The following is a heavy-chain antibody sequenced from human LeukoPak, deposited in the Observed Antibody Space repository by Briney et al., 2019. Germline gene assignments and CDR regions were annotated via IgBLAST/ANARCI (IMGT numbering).Heavy chain of an antibody. CDR1: GGSINSGGFY. Sequence: SETLSLTCTVSGGSINSGGFYWSWIRQHPGKGLEWIGYIYYTGSTYYNPSLKSRVTMSVDTSKNQFSLKLSSVTAADTAVYYCARDRPSPPPRATIFYTVFDPWGQGTLVTVSS. CDR2: IYYTGST. D-gene: IGHD3-9*01. V-gene: IGHV4-31*03. CDR3: ARDRPSPPPRATIFYTVFDP. J-gene: IGHJ5*02.